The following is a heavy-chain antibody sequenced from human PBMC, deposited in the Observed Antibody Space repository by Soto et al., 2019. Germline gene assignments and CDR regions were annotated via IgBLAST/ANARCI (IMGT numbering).Heavy chain of an antibody. J-gene: IGHJ2*01. D-gene: IGHD3-9*01. CDR2: INDRGSI. CDR1: GGSFSGYY. CDR3: ARESHDILTGPPWVWYFDL. V-gene: IGHV4-34*01. Sequence: QVQLQQWGAGPLRPLETLSLTCGVSGGSFSGYYWAWIRQSPGKGLEWIGEINDRGSINYNPSLKSRVSSSVDTSKNHYSLNLRSVTAADTAVHYCARESHDILTGPPWVWYFDLWGRGTLVTVSS.